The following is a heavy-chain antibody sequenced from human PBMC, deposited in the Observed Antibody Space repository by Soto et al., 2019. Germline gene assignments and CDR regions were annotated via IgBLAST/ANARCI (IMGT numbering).Heavy chain of an antibody. J-gene: IGHJ4*02. CDR2: ISAYNGNT. CDR1: GYTFTSYG. V-gene: IGHV1-18*01. Sequence: ASVKVSCKASGYTFTSYGISWVRQAPGQGLEWMGWISAYNGNTNYAQKLQGRVTMTTDTSTSTAYMELRSLRSDDTDVYYSTSFKSYGDYAIAYWGQGTLVTVPS. D-gene: IGHD4-17*01. CDR3: TSFKSYGDYAIAY.